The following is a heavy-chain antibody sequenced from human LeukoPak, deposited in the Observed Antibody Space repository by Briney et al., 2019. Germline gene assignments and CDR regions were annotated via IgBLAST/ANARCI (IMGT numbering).Heavy chain of an antibody. V-gene: IGHV4-59*01. J-gene: IGHJ6*02. CDR3: ARAQLNLLVDFGMDV. Sequence: SETLSLTCTVSGGSITTYYWTWIRQPPGRGLEWIGYINYSGSTNYNPSLKSRVTISVDTSKNQFSLKLSSVTAADTAVYYCARAQLNLLVDFGMDVWGQGTTVTVSS. D-gene: IGHD1-1*01. CDR1: GGSITTYY. CDR2: INYSGST.